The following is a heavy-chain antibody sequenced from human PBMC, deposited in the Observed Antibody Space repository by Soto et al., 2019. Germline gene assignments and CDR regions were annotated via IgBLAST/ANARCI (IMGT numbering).Heavy chain of an antibody. V-gene: IGHV4-31*03. CDR3: ARGHDSSGYYYPGY. CDR2: IYYSGST. Sequence: TSETLSLTCTVSGDSISSGGYYWSWIRQHPGKGLEWIGYIYYSGSTYYNPSLKSRVTISVDTSKNQFSLKLSSVTAADTAVYYCARGHDSSGYYYPGYWGQGTLVTVSS. D-gene: IGHD3-22*01. J-gene: IGHJ4*02. CDR1: GDSISSGGYY.